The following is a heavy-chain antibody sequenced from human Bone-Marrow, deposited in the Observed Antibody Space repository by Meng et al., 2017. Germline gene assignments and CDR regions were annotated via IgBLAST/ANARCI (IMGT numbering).Heavy chain of an antibody. CDR3: ATRGNPYLDR. CDR1: DYTLTSDG. Sequence: GQVVQSEDEVTKPGASVKVSCKVSDYTLTSDGFSWVRQAPGQGLQWMGWINIYNGITNYGRNFQGRVTLTTDTSTSTGYMELRSLTSDDTAVYYCATRGNPYLDRCGQGTLVTVSS. J-gene: IGHJ4*02. D-gene: IGHD3-10*01. V-gene: IGHV1-18*04. CDR2: INIYNGIT.